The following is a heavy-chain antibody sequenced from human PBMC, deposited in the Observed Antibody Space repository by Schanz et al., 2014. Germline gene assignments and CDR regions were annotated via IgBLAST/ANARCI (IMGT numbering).Heavy chain of an antibody. Sequence: EVQLVESGGGLIQPGGSLRLSCAASGFGFSSYSMNWVRQAPGKGLEWVSYISGSSRTIYYADSMKGRFTVSRDNAENALYLQMNTLRAEDTAVYYCAKKVPAYNPFDSWGQGTLXTVSS. CDR1: GFGFSSYS. CDR3: AKKVPAYNPFDS. D-gene: IGHD1-1*01. J-gene: IGHJ4*02. V-gene: IGHV3-48*01. CDR2: ISGSSRTI.